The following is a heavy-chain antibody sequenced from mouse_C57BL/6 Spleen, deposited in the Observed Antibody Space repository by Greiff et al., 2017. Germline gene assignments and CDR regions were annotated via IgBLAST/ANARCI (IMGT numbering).Heavy chain of an antibody. D-gene: IGHD2-3*01. J-gene: IGHJ4*01. V-gene: IGHV14-4*01. CDR2: IDPENGDT. CDR1: GFNIKDDY. Sequence: EVQLQQSGAELVRPGASVKLSCTASGFNIKDDYMHWVKQRPEQGLEWIGWIDPENGDTEYASKFQGKATITADTSSNTAYLQLSSLTSEDTAVYYCTTSYEGDAMDYWGQGTSVTVSS. CDR3: TTSYEGDAMDY.